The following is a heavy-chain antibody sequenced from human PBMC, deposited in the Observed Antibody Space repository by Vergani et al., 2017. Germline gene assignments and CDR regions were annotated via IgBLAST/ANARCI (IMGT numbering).Heavy chain of an antibody. CDR3: ARDGPYSYGSWGDY. D-gene: IGHD3-16*01. V-gene: IGHV3-30*03. CDR2: ISYDGSNK. Sequence: QVQLVESGGGVVQPGRSLRLSCAASGFTFSSFGMHWVRQAPGKGLEWVAVISYDGSNKYYTDSVKGRFTISRDNSKNTLYLQMNSLRAEDTAVYYCARDGPYSYGSWGDYWGQGTLVTVSS. CDR1: GFTFSSFG. J-gene: IGHJ4*02.